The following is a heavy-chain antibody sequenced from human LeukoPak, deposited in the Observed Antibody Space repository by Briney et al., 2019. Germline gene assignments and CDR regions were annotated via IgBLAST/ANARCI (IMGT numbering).Heavy chain of an antibody. D-gene: IGHD2-2*01. J-gene: IGHJ6*02. CDR3: AKWGIVVVPAASV. CDR2: ISGSGGST. CDR1: GITFSSYA. Sequence: PGGSLRLSCAVSGITFSSYAMSWVRQAPGKGLEWVSGISGSGGSTYYADSVKGRFTISRDNSKNTLYLQMNSLRAEDTAVYYCAKWGIVVVPAASVWGQGTTVTVSS. V-gene: IGHV3-23*01.